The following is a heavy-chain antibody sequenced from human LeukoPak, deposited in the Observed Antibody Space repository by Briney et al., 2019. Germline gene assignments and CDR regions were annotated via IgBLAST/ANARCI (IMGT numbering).Heavy chain of an antibody. Sequence: ASVKVSCKASGGSFSSYAISWVLQAPGQGLEWMGGIIPIFGTANYAQKFQGRVTITADESTRTAYVELSSLRSEDTAVYYCASLWNPGTYYYDSSGYYLFDYWGQGTLVTVYS. CDR3: ASLWNPGTYYYDSSGYYLFDY. J-gene: IGHJ4*02. CDR2: IIPIFGTA. CDR1: GGSFSSYA. D-gene: IGHD3-22*01. V-gene: IGHV1-69*01.